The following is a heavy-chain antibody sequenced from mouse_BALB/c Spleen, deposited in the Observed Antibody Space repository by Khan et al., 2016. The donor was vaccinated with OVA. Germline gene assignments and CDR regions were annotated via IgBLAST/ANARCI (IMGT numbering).Heavy chain of an antibody. CDR3: DRRNYEAMDY. D-gene: IGHD2-4*01. CDR2: IDPENGNT. CDR1: GFNITDYY. J-gene: IGHJ4*01. V-gene: IGHV14-1*02. Sequence: VQLQQSGAELVRPGALVKLSCKPSGFNITDYYIHWVKERPEQGLEWIGWIDPENGNTIYDPKFQDKASMTADTSSNTAYLQLSSLTSEDTAVYYCDRRNYEAMDYWGQGTSVTVSS.